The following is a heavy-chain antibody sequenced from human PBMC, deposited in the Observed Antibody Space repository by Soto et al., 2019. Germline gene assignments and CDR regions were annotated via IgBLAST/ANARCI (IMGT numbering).Heavy chain of an antibody. J-gene: IGHJ6*02. V-gene: IGHV4-4*02. CDR1: GGSISSSNW. CDR2: IYHSGST. D-gene: IGHD1-26*01. Sequence: SETLSLTCAVSGGSISSSNWWSWVRQPPGKGLEWIGEIYHSGSTNYNPSLKSRVTISVDESKNQFSLKLSSVTAADTAVYYCARVSGSYYYGMDVWGQGTTVTVSS. CDR3: ARVSGSYYYGMDV.